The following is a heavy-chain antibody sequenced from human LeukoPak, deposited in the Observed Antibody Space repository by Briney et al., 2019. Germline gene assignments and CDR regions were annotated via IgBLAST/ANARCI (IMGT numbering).Heavy chain of an antibody. CDR2: IIPIFGTA. CDR1: GGTFSSYA. Sequence: SVKVSCKASGGTFSSYAISWVRQAPGQGLEWMGWIIPIFGTANYAQKFQGRVTITTDESTSTAYMELSSLRSEDTAVYYCARGYDFWSGYWYYWGQGTLVTVSS. V-gene: IGHV1-69*05. CDR3: ARGYDFWSGYWYY. J-gene: IGHJ4*02. D-gene: IGHD3-3*01.